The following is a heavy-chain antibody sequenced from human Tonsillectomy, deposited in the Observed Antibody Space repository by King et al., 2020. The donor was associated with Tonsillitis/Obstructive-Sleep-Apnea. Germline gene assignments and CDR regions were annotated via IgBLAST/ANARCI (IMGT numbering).Heavy chain of an antibody. D-gene: IGHD3-3*01. CDR2: IIPIFCTA. CDR1: GGTFSSYA. CDR3: ARLYYDFWSGYAPTFDAFDI. Sequence: VQLVESGAEVKKPGSSVKVSCKASGGTFSSYAISWVRQAPGQGLDWRGGIIPIFCTANYAQMLQGCVTITADKYTMPAYMELSRLRSDDTAVYYCARLYYDFWSGYAPTFDAFDIWGQGTMVTVSS. J-gene: IGHJ3*02. V-gene: IGHV1-69*06.